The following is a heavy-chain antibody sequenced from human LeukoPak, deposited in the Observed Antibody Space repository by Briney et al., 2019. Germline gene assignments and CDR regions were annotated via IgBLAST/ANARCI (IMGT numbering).Heavy chain of an antibody. CDR2: ISGTGGST. CDR1: GFTLSTYA. V-gene: IGHV3-23*01. Sequence: PGGSLRLSCAASGFTLSTYAMTWVRQAPGKGLEWVSLISGTGGSTYYADSVKGRFTISRDNSKNTLYLQMKSLRAEDTAVYYCARTRYTVDDALDIWGQGTMVTVSS. J-gene: IGHJ3*02. D-gene: IGHD4-23*01. CDR3: ARTRYTVDDALDI.